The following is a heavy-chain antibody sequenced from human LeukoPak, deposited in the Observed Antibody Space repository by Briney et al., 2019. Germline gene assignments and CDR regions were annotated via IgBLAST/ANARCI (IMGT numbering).Heavy chain of an antibody. J-gene: IGHJ4*02. CDR1: GFTFSSFA. D-gene: IGHD1-26*01. CDR2: ISYVERAT. V-gene: IGHV3-30*09. Sequence: GGSLRLSCAASGFTFSSFAMHWVRQAPGKGLEWVAFISYVERATYYADSVKGRFAISRDNSKHMVYLQMNSLTTADTAVYYCARSYSLPEYWGQGTLVAVSS. CDR3: ARSYSLPEY.